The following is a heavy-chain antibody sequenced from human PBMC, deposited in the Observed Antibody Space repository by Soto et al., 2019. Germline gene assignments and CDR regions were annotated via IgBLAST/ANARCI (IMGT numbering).Heavy chain of an antibody. V-gene: IGHV1-18*01. CDR1: GYVFTGWG. CDR3: ARDRAGLLEF. Sequence: QVQLVQSATEVVKPGASVRVSCKASGYVFTGWGISWVRQVPGQGLEWVGWVSAYDGATRSSEKLQGRISVTRDKSTSTVYMDLTYLRSDDAAVYYCARDRAGLLEFWGQGTLVTVSS. D-gene: IGHD3-10*01. J-gene: IGHJ4*02. CDR2: VSAYDGAT.